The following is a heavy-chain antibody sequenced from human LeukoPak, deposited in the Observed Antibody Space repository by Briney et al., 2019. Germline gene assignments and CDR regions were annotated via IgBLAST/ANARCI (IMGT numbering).Heavy chain of an antibody. D-gene: IGHD6-6*01. Sequence: PSETLSLTCTVSGGSISSYYWSWIRQPPGQGLEWIGYIYYSGSTNYNPSLKSRVTISVDTSKNQFSLKLSSVTAADTAVYYCARDLSYQIAARPFDYWGQGTLVIVSS. V-gene: IGHV4-59*01. J-gene: IGHJ4*02. CDR1: GGSISSYY. CDR2: IYYSGST. CDR3: ARDLSYQIAARPFDY.